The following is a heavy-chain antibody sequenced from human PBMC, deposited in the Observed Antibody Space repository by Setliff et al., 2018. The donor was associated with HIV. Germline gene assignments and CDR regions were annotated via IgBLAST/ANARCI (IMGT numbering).Heavy chain of an antibody. Sequence: VKVSCKASGDTFSIHPISWVRQAPGQGLEWMGGIIPIFGTANYAQKFQGRVTITTDESTSTAYMELSSLSSEDTAVYYCVRVGPWYYGRSGYLASWDYWGQGTQVTVSS. V-gene: IGHV1-69*05. D-gene: IGHD3-22*01. CDR1: GDTFSIHP. J-gene: IGHJ4*02. CDR2: IIPIFGTA. CDR3: VRVGPWYYGRSGYLASWDY.